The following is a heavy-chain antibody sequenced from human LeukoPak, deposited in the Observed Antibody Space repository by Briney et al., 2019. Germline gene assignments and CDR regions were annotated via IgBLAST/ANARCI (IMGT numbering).Heavy chain of an antibody. CDR3: AKDLII. CDR2: IRYDGTNK. J-gene: IGHJ4*02. V-gene: IGHV3-30*02. Sequence: GGSLRLSCAASGFTFSSFGMHWVRQAPVKGLEWVAFIRYDGTNKYYADSVKGRFTISRDNSKNTLYPQMNSLRAEDTAVYYCAKDLIIWGQGTLVTVSS. D-gene: IGHD2-8*01. CDR1: GFTFSSFG.